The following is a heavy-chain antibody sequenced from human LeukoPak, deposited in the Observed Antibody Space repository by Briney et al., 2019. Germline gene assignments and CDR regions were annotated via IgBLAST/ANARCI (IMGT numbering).Heavy chain of an antibody. CDR1: GGSISSYY. CDR2: INHSGST. Sequence: PSETLSLTCTVSGGSISSYYWSWIRQPPGKGLEWIGEINHSGSTNYNPSLKSRVTISVDTSKNQFSLKLSSVTAADTAVYYCARGRKYYYDSSGYYYFDYWGQGTLVTVSS. CDR3: ARGRKYYYDSSGYYYFDY. V-gene: IGHV4-34*01. D-gene: IGHD3-22*01. J-gene: IGHJ4*02.